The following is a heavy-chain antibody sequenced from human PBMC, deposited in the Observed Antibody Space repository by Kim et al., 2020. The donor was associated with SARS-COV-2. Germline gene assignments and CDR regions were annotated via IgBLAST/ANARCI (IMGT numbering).Heavy chain of an antibody. J-gene: IGHJ4*02. CDR2: NK. V-gene: IGHV3-33*06. Sequence: NKYYADSVKGRLTISRDNSKNTLYLKMNSLRAEDTAVYYCAKEEGGPLDYWGQGTLVTVSS. D-gene: IGHD2-15*01. CDR3: AKEEGGPLDY.